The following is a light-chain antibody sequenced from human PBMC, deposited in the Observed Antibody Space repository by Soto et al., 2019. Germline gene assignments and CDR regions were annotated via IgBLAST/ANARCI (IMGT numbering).Light chain of an antibody. V-gene: IGKV1-5*03. CDR2: LAS. CDR1: QSIRTS. Sequence: DIQMTQSPSTLSAFVGDRVAITCRASQSIRTSLAWYQQKPGKAPKLLIYLASSLESGVPSRFRGSGSGTEFTLTISSLQPDDFATYYCQQYNSYSPWTFGQGTKVDIK. J-gene: IGKJ1*01. CDR3: QQYNSYSPWT.